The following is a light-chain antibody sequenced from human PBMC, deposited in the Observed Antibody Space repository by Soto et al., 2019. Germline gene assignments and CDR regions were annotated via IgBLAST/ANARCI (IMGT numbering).Light chain of an antibody. CDR2: EVN. CDR3: TSFPTSSAYV. J-gene: IGLJ1*01. Sequence: QSALTQPASVSGSPGQSITISCTGTSSDVGAYNYVSWYQQYPGKAPKLMIYEVNNRPSGISSRFSGSKSGNTASLTISGLQAEDEADYYCTSFPTSSAYVFGTGTKLTVL. CDR1: SSDVGAYNY. V-gene: IGLV2-14*01.